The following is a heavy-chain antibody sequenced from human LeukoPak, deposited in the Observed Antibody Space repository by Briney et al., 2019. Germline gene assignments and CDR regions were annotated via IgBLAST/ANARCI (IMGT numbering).Heavy chain of an antibody. Sequence: GGSLRLSCSASGFTFSAYAMYWVRQAPGKGLEYVSGISSNGGSSFYADSVKGRFTISRDNSKNTLYLQMSSLRADDTAVYYCVGFRATAGLYWGQGTLVTVSS. D-gene: IGHD6-13*01. J-gene: IGHJ4*02. CDR3: VGFRATAGLY. CDR1: GFTFSAYA. V-gene: IGHV3-64D*09. CDR2: ISSNGGSS.